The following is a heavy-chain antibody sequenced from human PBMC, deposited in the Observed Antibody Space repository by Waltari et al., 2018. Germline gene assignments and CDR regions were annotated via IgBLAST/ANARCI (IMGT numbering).Heavy chain of an antibody. D-gene: IGHD6-13*01. V-gene: IGHV4-34*01. CDR1: GGSFSGYY. Sequence: LLQPSETLSLTCAVYGGSFSGYYWSWIRQPPGKGLEWIGEINHSGSTNYNPSLKSRVTISVDTSKNQFSLKLSSVTAADTAVYYCARRGIAAAGRGWFDPWGQGTLVTVSS. J-gene: IGHJ5*02. CDR2: INHSGST. CDR3: ARRGIAAAGRGWFDP.